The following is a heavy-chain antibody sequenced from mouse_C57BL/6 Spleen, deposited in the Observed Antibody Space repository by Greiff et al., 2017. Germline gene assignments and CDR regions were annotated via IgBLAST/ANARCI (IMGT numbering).Heavy chain of an antibody. D-gene: IGHD2-2*01. CDR3: ARCGYTWFAY. CDR1: GFTFSDYG. Sequence: EVKLVESGGGLVKPGGSLKLSCAASGFTFSDYGMHWVRQAPEKGLEWVAYISSGSSTIYYADTVKGRFTISRDNAKNTLFLQMTSRRSEDTAMYYCARCGYTWFAYWGQGTLVTVSA. CDR2: ISSGSSTI. J-gene: IGHJ3*01. V-gene: IGHV5-17*01.